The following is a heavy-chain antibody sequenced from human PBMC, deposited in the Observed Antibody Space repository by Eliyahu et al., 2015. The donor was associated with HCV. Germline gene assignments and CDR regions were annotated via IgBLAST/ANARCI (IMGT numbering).Heavy chain of an antibody. CDR2: ISSSSSTI. CDR1: GFTFSSYS. J-gene: IGHJ3*02. Sequence: EVQLVESGGGLVQPGGSLRLSCAASGFTFSSYSMNWVRQAPGKGLEWVSYISSSSSTIYYADSVKGRFTISRDNAKNSLYLQMNSLRAEDTAVYYCARDLALWELRSSAFDIWGQGTMVTVSS. D-gene: IGHD1-26*01. V-gene: IGHV3-48*01. CDR3: ARDLALWELRSSAFDI.